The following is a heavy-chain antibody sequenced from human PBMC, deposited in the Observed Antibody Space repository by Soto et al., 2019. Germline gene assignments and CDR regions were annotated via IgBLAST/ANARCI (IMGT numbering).Heavy chain of an antibody. J-gene: IGHJ4*02. Sequence: GGSLRLSCAASGITFSSYAMHWVRQAPGKGLEWVAVISYDGDKKYYGDSVKGRFTISRDNSKNTLSLQMNSLRVEDTAVYYCAKGSAEDLTLAIAAAPIDNWGQGTLVTVSS. CDR2: ISYDGDKK. V-gene: IGHV3-30*18. D-gene: IGHD2-15*01. CDR3: AKGSAEDLTLAIAAAPIDN. CDR1: GITFSSYA.